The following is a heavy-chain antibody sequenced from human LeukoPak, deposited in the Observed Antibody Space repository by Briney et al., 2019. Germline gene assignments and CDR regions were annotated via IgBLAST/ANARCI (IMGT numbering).Heavy chain of an antibody. J-gene: IGHJ4*02. CDR1: GGSFSGYY. V-gene: IGHV4-34*01. Sequence: SETLSLTCAVYGGSFSGYYWSWIRQPPGRGLEWIGEINHSGSTNYNPSLKSRVTISVDTSKNQFSLKLSSVTAADTAVYYCGRGDYDFWSGYYYGYWGQGTLVTVSS. D-gene: IGHD3-3*01. CDR2: INHSGST. CDR3: GRGDYDFWSGYYYGY.